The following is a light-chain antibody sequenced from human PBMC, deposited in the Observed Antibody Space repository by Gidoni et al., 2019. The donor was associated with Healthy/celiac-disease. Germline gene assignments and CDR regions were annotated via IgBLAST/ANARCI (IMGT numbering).Light chain of an antibody. J-gene: IGLJ2*01. CDR3: SSYTSSSTPV. CDR2: DVS. CDR1: SSDVVGYNY. Sequence: QSALTPPASVSGSPGQAVPLPCTGTSSDVVGYNYVSWYQQHPGKAPKLRIYDVSTRPSGVSNRSSGSKSGNTASLTISGLQAEDEADYYCSSYTSSSTPVFGGGTKLTVL. V-gene: IGLV2-14*03.